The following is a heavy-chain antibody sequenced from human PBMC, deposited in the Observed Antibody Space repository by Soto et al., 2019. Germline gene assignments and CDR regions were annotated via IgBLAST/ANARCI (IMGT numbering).Heavy chain of an antibody. CDR1: GFTFSSYA. V-gene: IGHV3-23*01. Sequence: PGGSLRLSCAAAGFTFSSYAMSWVRQAPGKGLEWVSAISGSGGSTYYADSVKGRFTISRDNPKNTLYLQMNSLRAEDTAVYYCAKDLVVDPIKLRHLPFDYWAREPWSPSPQ. CDR3: AKDLVVDPIKLRHLPFDY. D-gene: IGHD2-8*02. J-gene: IGHJ4*02. CDR2: ISGSGGST.